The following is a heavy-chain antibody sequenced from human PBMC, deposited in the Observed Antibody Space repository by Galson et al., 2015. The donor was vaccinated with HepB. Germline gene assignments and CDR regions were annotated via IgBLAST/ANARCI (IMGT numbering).Heavy chain of an antibody. D-gene: IGHD6-19*01. V-gene: IGHV4-61*01. J-gene: IGHJ4*02. CDR3: ARDRLGIAVTGFDY. CDR1: GGSVSSGTYY. CDR2: VFFTGST. Sequence: ETLSLTCTVSGGSVSSGTYYWSWIRQSPGKGLEWIGYVFFTGSTNYDPSLKTRVTMSVDTSKNQFSLKLSSVTAADTAVYYCARDRLGIAVTGFDYWGQGALVTVSS.